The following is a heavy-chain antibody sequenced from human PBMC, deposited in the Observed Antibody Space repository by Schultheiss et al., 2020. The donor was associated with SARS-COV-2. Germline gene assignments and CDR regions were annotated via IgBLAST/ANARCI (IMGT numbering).Heavy chain of an antibody. CDR2: IYYSGST. Sequence: SGPTLVKPTQTLTLTCTFSGFSLSTSGVGVGWIRQPPGKGLEWIGYIYYSGSTNYNPSLKSRVTISVDTSKNQFSLKLSSVTAADTAVYYCARGPEGQWLGRYFDYWGQGTLVTVSS. V-gene: IGHV4-61*05. CDR1: GFSLSTSGVG. D-gene: IGHD6-19*01. CDR3: ARGPEGQWLGRYFDY. J-gene: IGHJ4*02.